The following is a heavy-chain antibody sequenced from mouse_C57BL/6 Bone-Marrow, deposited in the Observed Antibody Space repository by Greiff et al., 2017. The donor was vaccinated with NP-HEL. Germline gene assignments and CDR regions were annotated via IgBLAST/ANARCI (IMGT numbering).Heavy chain of an antibody. J-gene: IGHJ3*01. D-gene: IGHD1-1*01. CDR3: ARYGSSYWFAY. CDR1: GYTFTSYG. CDR2: IYPRSGNT. V-gene: IGHV1-81*01. Sequence: LVESGAELARPGASVKLSCKASGYTFTSYGISWVKQRTGQGLEWIGEIYPRSGNTYYNEKFKGKATLTADKSSSTAYMELRSLTSEDSAVYFCARYGSSYWFAYWGQGTLVTVSA.